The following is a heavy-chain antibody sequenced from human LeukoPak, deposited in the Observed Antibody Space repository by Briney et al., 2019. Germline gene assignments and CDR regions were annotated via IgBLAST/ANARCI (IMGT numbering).Heavy chain of an antibody. J-gene: IGHJ6*03. D-gene: IGHD3-22*01. CDR2: IHTSGST. CDR3: ARVVSPDTYFYYSEYYYMDV. Sequence: PSETQSLTCIVSGGSISSYYWSWIRQPAGKGLEWIGRIHTSGSTNYNPSLKSRVTISVDKSKNQFSLKLSSVTAADTAVYYCARVVSPDTYFYYSEYYYMDVWGKGTTVTVSS. CDR1: GGSISSYY. V-gene: IGHV4-4*07.